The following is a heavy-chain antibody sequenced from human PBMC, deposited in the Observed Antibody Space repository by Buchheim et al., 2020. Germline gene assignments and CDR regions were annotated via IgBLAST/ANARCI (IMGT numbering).Heavy chain of an antibody. D-gene: IGHD5-24*01. CDR2: ISSSSSYI. CDR1: GFTFSSYS. V-gene: IGHV3-21*01. J-gene: IGHJ4*02. Sequence: EVQLVKSGGGLVKPGGSLSLSCAASGFTFSSYSMNWVRQAPGKGLEWVSSISSSSSYIYYAASVKGRFTISRDNAKNSLYLQMNSLRAEDTAVYYCARDAGDAEIDYWGQGTL. CDR3: ARDAGDAEIDY.